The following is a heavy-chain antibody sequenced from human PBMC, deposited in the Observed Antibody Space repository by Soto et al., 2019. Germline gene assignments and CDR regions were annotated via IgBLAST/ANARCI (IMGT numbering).Heavy chain of an antibody. J-gene: IGHJ4*02. CDR1: GFTFSSHA. D-gene: IGHD6-19*01. V-gene: IGHV3-33*01. CDR2: IWFDGSNK. Sequence: GGSLRLSCASSGFTFSSHAMHWVRQAPGKGLEWVANIWFDGSNKNYADSVKGRFTISRDNSKNALFLQVNSLRAEDTVIYYCARAAYTSGYYYFDHWGQGTPVTVSS. CDR3: ARAAYTSGYYYFDH.